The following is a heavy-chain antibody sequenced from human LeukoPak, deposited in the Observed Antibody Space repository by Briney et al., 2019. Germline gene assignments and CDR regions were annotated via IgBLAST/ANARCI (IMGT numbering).Heavy chain of an antibody. J-gene: IGHJ5*02. CDR2: IYTSGST. D-gene: IGHD6-13*01. Sequence: SETLSLTCSVSGGSISSGSYYWSWIRQPADKGLEWIGHIYTSGSTNYNPSLKSRVTISVDTSKNHFSLRLTSVTAADTAVYYCARLPGIAAAGLRFDPWGQGTLVTVSS. V-gene: IGHV4-61*09. CDR3: ARLPGIAAAGLRFDP. CDR1: GGSISSGSYY.